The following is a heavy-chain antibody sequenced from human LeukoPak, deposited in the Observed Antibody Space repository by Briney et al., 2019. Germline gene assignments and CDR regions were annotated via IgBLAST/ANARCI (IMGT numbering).Heavy chain of an antibody. J-gene: IGHJ4*02. CDR3: ARTPGGTYLFDY. Sequence: ASVKVSCKASGYTFTSYYMHWVRQAPGQGLEWMGIINPSGGSTSYARKFQGRVTMTRDTSTSTVYMELSSLRSEDTAVYYCARTPGGTYLFDYWGQGTLVTVSS. D-gene: IGHD3-16*01. CDR1: GYTFTSYY. V-gene: IGHV1-46*01. CDR2: INPSGGST.